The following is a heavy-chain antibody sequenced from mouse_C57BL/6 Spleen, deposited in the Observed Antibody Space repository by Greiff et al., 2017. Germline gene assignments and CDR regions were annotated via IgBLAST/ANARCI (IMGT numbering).Heavy chain of an antibody. V-gene: IGHV1-59*01. CDR3: AREDGY. Sequence: QVQLQQPGAELVRPGTSVKLSCKASGYTFTSYWMHWVKQRPGQGLEWIGVIDPSDSYTNYNQKFKGKATLPVETSSSTAYMQRSSLTSEDSAVYYCAREDGYWGQGTLVTVSA. CDR2: IDPSDSYT. J-gene: IGHJ3*02. CDR1: GYTFTSYW.